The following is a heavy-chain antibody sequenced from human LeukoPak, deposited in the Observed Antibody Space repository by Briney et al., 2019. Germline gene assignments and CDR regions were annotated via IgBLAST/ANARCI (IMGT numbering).Heavy chain of an antibody. D-gene: IGHD2-2*01. CDR2: ISHSGNT. CDR3: VRDVGQLRSDY. J-gene: IGHJ4*02. Sequence: SETLSLTCVVSGYSISSDHFWGWIRQPPGKGLEWIGTISHSGNTYYKSFLKSRVTISLDTSKNQFSLKLSSVTAADTAVYYCVRDVGQLRSDYWGQGTLVTVSS. CDR1: GYSISSDHF. V-gene: IGHV4-38-2*02.